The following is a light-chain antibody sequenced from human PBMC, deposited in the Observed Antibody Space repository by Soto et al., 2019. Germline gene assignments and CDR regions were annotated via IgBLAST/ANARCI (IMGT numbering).Light chain of an antibody. Sequence: QPVLTQSPSASASLGASVKLTCTLSSGHSNYAIAWHQQQPEEGPRYMMKLNSDGSHSKGDGIPDRLSGSSSGAERSLTISSLLSEDEADYYCQTWGTGILVVFGGGTKLTVL. J-gene: IGLJ2*01. CDR3: QTWGTGILVV. V-gene: IGLV4-69*01. CDR2: LNSDGSH. CDR1: SGHSNYA.